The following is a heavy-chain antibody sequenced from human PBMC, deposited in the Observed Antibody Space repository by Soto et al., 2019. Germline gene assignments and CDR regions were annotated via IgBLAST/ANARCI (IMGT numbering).Heavy chain of an antibody. CDR2: IYPGDSDT. CDR3: ARGGDRTYYDILTGPNWFDP. D-gene: IGHD3-9*01. CDR1: GYSFTSYW. Sequence: PGESLKISCKGSGYSFTSYWIGWVRQMPGKGLEWMGIIYPGDSDTRYSPSFQGQVTISADKSISTAYLQWSSLKASDTAMYYCARGGDRTYYDILTGPNWFDPWGQGTLVTVS. J-gene: IGHJ5*02. V-gene: IGHV5-51*01.